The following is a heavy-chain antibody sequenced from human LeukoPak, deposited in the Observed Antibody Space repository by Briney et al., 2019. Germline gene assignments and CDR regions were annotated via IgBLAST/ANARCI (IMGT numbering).Heavy chain of an antibody. CDR3: AKDSSSSWFGGDSK. CDR1: GFTFSYYG. Sequence: GGSLRLSCAASGFTFSYYGLHWVRQAPGKGLEWVALISYDGNNKDYADSVKGRFTISRDNSKNTLYLQMNSLRAEDTAVYFCAKDSSSSWFGGDSKWGQGTLVTVSS. J-gene: IGHJ4*02. D-gene: IGHD6-13*01. CDR2: ISYDGNNK. V-gene: IGHV3-30*18.